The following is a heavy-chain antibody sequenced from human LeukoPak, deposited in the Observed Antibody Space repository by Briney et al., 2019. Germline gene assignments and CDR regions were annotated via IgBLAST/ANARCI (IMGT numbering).Heavy chain of an antibody. CDR2: IYTSGST. CDR1: GGSISSGSYY. CDR3: AREARGRIAAAGRRWFDP. D-gene: IGHD6-13*01. V-gene: IGHV4-61*02. J-gene: IGHJ5*02. Sequence: PSETLSLTCTVSGGSISSGSYYWSWIRQPAGKGLEWIGRIYTSGSTNYNPSLKSRVTISVDTSKNQFSLKLSSVTAADTAVYYCAREARGRIAAAGRRWFDPWGQGTLVTVSS.